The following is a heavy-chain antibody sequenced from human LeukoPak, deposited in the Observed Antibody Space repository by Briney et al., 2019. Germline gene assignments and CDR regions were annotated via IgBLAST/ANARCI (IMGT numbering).Heavy chain of an antibody. Sequence: GGSLGLSCAASGLTLSSYWMHWVRQAPGKGLVWVSRINTDGSSTSYADSVKGRFTISRDNAKNALYLQMNSLRAEDTAVYYCAKGGTTTLYYFGMDVWGQGTTVTVSS. CDR3: AKGGTTTLYYFGMDV. V-gene: IGHV3-74*01. J-gene: IGHJ6*02. D-gene: IGHD1-1*01. CDR1: GLTLSSYW. CDR2: INTDGSST.